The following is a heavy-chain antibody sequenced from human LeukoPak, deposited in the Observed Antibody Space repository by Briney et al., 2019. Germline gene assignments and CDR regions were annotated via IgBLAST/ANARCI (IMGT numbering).Heavy chain of an antibody. CDR3: TTFGCSTTTCYPGGY. J-gene: IGHJ4*02. D-gene: IGHD2-2*01. CDR1: GFTFSNAW. CDR2: IKKKTDDGTT. V-gene: IGHV3-15*01. Sequence: GGSLRLSCAASGFTFSNAWMSWVRQAPGKGLEWGIRIKKKTDDGTTDHAAPVKDRFTISRDDSKNTLYLQMNSLKTEDTAVYYCTTFGCSTTTCYPGGYWGQGTLVTVSS.